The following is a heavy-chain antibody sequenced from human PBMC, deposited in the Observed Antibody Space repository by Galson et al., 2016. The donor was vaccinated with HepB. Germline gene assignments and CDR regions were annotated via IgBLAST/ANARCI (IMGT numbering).Heavy chain of an antibody. CDR3: ARDSRFGFSYYYFYGMDV. CDR2: ISSDSNYI. D-gene: IGHD3-10*01. J-gene: IGHJ6*02. Sequence: SLRLSCAASGFRFSEHYMDWVRQAPGKGLEWVSSISSDSNYIYYADSVRGRFTISRDNAKNSLYLQMNSLRAEDTAVYYCARDSRFGFSYYYFYGMDVWGQGTTVTVSS. V-gene: IGHV3-21*01. CDR1: GFRFSEHY.